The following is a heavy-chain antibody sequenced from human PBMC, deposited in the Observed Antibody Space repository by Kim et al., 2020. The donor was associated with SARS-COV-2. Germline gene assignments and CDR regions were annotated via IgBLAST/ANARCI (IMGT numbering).Heavy chain of an antibody. Sequence: LSLTCAASGFTFSIYWMSWVRQAPGKGLEWVANIKQDGSEKYYVDSVKGRFTISRDNAKNSLYLQMNSLRAEDTAVYYCARDPGIAAAPTYYYYYGM. CDR3: ARDPGIAAAPTYYYYYGM. D-gene: IGHD6-13*01. V-gene: IGHV3-7*01. CDR1: GFTFSIYW. CDR2: IKQDGSEK. J-gene: IGHJ6*01.